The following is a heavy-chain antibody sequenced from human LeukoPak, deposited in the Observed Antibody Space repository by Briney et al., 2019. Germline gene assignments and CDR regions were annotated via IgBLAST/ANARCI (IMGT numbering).Heavy chain of an antibody. CDR3: ARVRSGSGSYYSPKRWKYFDY. V-gene: IGHV1-8*01. CDR1: GYTFTSYD. CDR2: MNPNSGNT. D-gene: IGHD3-10*01. Sequence: ASVKVSCKASGYTFTSYDINWVRQATGQGLEWMGWMNPNSGNTGYAQKFQGRVTMTRNTSISTAYMELSSLRSEDTAVYYCARVRSGSGSYYSPKRWKYFDYWGQGTLVTVSS. J-gene: IGHJ4*02.